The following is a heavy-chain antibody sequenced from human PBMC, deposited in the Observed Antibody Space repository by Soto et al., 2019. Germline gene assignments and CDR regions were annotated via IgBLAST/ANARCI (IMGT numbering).Heavy chain of an antibody. J-gene: IGHJ5*02. V-gene: IGHV4-59*01. CDR1: GGSISSYY. D-gene: IGHD1-1*01. CDR2: IYYSGST. Sequence: SETLSLTCTVSGGSISSYYWSWIRQPPGKGLEWIGYIYYSGSTNYNPSLKSRVTISVDTSKNQFSLKLSSVTAADTAVYYCARVPRNWNDAGWFDPWGQGTLVTVSS. CDR3: ARVPRNWNDAGWFDP.